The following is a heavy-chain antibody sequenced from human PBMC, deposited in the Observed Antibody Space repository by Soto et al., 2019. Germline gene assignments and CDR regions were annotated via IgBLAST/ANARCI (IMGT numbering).Heavy chain of an antibody. D-gene: IGHD6-19*01. Sequence: SVKVSCKASGYTFTSYDINWVRQATGQRHAWMGWMNRNSGDTSYAHEFQGRVTMTSNTSISTAYMELSRLRSDDTAVYFCAGSKILVTGSAPFDYWGQGTLVTVSS. V-gene: IGHV1-8*01. CDR2: MNRNSGDT. J-gene: IGHJ4*02. CDR3: AGSKILVTGSAPFDY. CDR1: GYTFTSYD.